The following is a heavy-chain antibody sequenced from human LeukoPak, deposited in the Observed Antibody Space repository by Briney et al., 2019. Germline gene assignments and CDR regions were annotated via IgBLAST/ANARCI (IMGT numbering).Heavy chain of an antibody. CDR1: GFTISSYS. D-gene: IGHD1-26*01. CDR3: ARDGRASGSYSDY. V-gene: IGHV3-30*03. CDR2: ISYDGSNK. Sequence: GGSLRLSCAASGFTISSYSMNWVRQAPGKGLEWVAVISYDGSNKYYADSVKGRFTISRDNSKNTLYLQMNSLRAEDTAVYYCARDGRASGSYSDYWGQGTLVTVSS. J-gene: IGHJ4*02.